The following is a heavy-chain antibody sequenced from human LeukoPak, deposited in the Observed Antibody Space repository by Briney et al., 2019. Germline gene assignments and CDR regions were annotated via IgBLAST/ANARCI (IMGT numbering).Heavy chain of an antibody. V-gene: IGHV3-23*01. CDR1: GFTFSSYA. Sequence: GGSLRLSCAASGFTFSSYAMSWVRQAPGKGLEWVSSISNSGTTTYYADSVKGRFTISRDNSKNTVYLQMNSLRAEDTAVYYCAKESSSWYAFDYWGQGTLVTVSS. CDR3: AKESSSWYAFDY. CDR2: ISNSGTTT. J-gene: IGHJ4*02. D-gene: IGHD6-13*01.